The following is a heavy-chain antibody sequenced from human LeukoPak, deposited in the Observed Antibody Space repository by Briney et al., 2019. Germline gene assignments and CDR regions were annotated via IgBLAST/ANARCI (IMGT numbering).Heavy chain of an antibody. J-gene: IGHJ4*02. CDR2: ISYDGSNK. V-gene: IGHV3-30-3*01. CDR1: GFTFSSYA. CDR3: AREPHPYYDILTGYYVV. D-gene: IGHD3-9*01. Sequence: GGSLRLSCAASGFTFSSYAMHWVRQAPGKGLEWVAVISYDGSNKYYADSVKGRFTISRDNSKNTLYLQMNSLGAEDTAVYYCAREPHPYYDILTGYYVVWGQGTLVTVSS.